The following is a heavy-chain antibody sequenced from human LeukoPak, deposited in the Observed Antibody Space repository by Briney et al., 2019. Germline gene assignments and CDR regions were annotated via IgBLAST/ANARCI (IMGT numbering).Heavy chain of an antibody. CDR1: GPTFDDYA. J-gene: IGHJ6*04. V-gene: IGHV3-43D*04. D-gene: IGHD3-10*01. CDR2: ITWDGGST. CDR3: AKDRIQMGSGTYRRSLGMDV. Sequence: GGSLRLSCAASGPTFDDYAMHWVRQAPGKGLEWVSLITWDGGSTYYADSVKGRFTISRDNNKNSLHLQMDSLRPEDTALYYCAKDRIQMGSGTYRRSLGMDVWGKGTTVTVSS.